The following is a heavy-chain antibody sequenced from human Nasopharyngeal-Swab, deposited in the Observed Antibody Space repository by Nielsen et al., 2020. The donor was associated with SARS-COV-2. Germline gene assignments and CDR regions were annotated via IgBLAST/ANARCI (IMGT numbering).Heavy chain of an antibody. CDR2: IKSKTDGETT. CDR3: TTGYSSSWYYYYGMDV. J-gene: IGHJ6*02. V-gene: IGHV3-15*01. Sequence: GESLKISCAASGFTFSNAWMSWVRQAPGKGLEWVGRIKSKTDGETTDYAAPVKGRFTISSDDSKNTLYLQMNSLKTEDTAVYYCTTGYSSSWYYYYGMDVWGQGTTVTVSS. D-gene: IGHD6-13*01. CDR1: GFTFSNAW.